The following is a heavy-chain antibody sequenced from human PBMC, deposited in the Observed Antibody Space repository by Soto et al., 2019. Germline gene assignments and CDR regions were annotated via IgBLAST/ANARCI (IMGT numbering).Heavy chain of an antibody. V-gene: IGHV3-48*02. D-gene: IGHD3-3*01. J-gene: IGHJ4*02. CDR1: GFTFSSYH. CDR3: ATPVVRFLEWTIDY. Sequence: EVQLVESGGGLVQPGGSLRLSCAAAGFTFSSYHMNWVRQAPGKGLEWISYITNGGTTIYYADSVKGRFTISRDNAKNSLFLHMNSLRHDDTAVYYCATPVVRFLEWTIDYWGQGTLVTVSS. CDR2: ITNGGTTI.